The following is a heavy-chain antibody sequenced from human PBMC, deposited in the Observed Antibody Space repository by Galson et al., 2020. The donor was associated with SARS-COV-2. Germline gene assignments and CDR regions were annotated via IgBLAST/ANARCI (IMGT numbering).Heavy chain of an antibody. CDR2: ISWNSGSI. J-gene: IGHJ3*02. CDR1: GFTFDDYA. CDR3: AKDTSDHFDI. V-gene: IGHV3-9*01. Sequence: GGSLRLSCAASGFTFDDYAMHWVRQAPGKGLEWVSGISWNSGSIGYADSVKGRFTISRDNAKNSLYLQMNSLRAEDTALYYCAKDTSDHFDIWGQGTMVTVSS.